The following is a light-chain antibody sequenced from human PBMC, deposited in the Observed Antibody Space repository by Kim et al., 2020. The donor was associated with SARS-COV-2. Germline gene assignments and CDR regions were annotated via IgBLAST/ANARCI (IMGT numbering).Light chain of an antibody. CDR3: QQLSSYPLT. CDR1: QGISSY. CDR2: AAS. V-gene: IGKV1-9*01. Sequence: DIQLTQSPSFLSASVGDRVTITCRASQGISSYLAWYQQKPGKAPKLLIYAASTLQSGVPSRFSGSGSGTEFTLTISSLQPEDLASYYCQQLSSYPLTFGGGTKVDIK. J-gene: IGKJ4*01.